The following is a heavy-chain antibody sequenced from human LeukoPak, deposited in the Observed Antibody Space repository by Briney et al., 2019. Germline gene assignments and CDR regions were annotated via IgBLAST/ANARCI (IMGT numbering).Heavy chain of an antibody. CDR2: ISGSGDST. CDR1: GFTFSSYA. V-gene: IGHV3-23*01. J-gene: IGHJ4*02. CDR3: AKEVYAATAFDS. Sequence: QPGGSLRLSCAASGFTFSSYALSWVRQAPGKGLEWVSSISGSGDSTYYADSVTGRFTISRDNSKNTLYLQMNSLRAEDTAVYYCAKEVYAATAFDSWGQGTLVTVSS. D-gene: IGHD2-8*01.